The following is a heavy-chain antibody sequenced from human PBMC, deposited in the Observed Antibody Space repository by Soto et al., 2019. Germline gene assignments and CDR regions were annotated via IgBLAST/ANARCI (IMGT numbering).Heavy chain of an antibody. CDR3: AKSSNSYPYYYYMDV. J-gene: IGHJ6*03. CDR1: GFTFSSYA. V-gene: IGHV3-23*01. D-gene: IGHD2-21*01. Sequence: GGSLRLSCAASGFTFSSYAMSWVRQAPGKGLEWVSGISGGGGSTYYTDSLKGRFSISRDNSKNTLYLQMNSLRAEDAAVYYCAKSSNSYPYYYYMDVWGKGTTVTVSS. CDR2: ISGGGGST.